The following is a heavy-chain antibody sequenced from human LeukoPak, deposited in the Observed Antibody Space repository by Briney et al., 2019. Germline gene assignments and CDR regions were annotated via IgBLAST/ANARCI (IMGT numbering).Heavy chain of an antibody. CDR1: GYTFTRYY. CDR2: INPNSGGT. Sequence: SVKVSCKASGYTFTRYYMHWVRQAPAQGREGMGWINPNSGGTNYAQNFQGRVTMTRDMSTSTAYMELSRVRFDDSDVYYCARELASWYFGFDYWGQGTLVTVSS. D-gene: IGHD6-13*01. V-gene: IGHV1-2*02. J-gene: IGHJ4*02. CDR3: ARELASWYFGFDY.